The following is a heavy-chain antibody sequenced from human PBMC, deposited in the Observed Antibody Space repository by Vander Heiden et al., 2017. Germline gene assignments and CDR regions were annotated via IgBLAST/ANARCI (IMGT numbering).Heavy chain of an antibody. CDR1: GFPFSRYS. CDR2: ISSSSSTI. CDR3: ARDRREWELLLPFDY. Sequence: EAQLVESGGGLVQPGGSLRPSCAASGFPFSRYSMNWGRQAPGKGLEWISYISSSSSTIYYADSVKGRFTISRDDAKNSLYLQMNSLRDEDTAVYYCARDRREWELLLPFDYWGQGTLVTVSS. J-gene: IGHJ4*02. D-gene: IGHD1-26*01. V-gene: IGHV3-48*02.